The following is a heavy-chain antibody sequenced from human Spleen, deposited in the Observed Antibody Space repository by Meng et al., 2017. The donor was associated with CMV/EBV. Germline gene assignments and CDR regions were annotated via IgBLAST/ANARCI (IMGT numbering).Heavy chain of an antibody. Sequence: SETLSLTCAVYGGPVSNYYWSWIRQPPGKGLEWIGETNLSGSTNYNPSLKSRVTILVDTSKNRLSLKLNSVTAADTAVYYCARGTGTILGVVIRGGMDVWGQGTTVTVSS. J-gene: IGHJ6*02. D-gene: IGHD3-3*01. CDR3: ARGTGTILGVVIRGGMDV. CDR1: GGPVSNYY. V-gene: IGHV4-34*01. CDR2: TNLSGST.